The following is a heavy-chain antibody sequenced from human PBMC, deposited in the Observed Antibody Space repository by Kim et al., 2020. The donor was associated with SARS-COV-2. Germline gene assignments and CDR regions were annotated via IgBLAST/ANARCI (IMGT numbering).Heavy chain of an antibody. Sequence: GGSLRLSCAASGFTFSSYAMSWVRQAPGKGLEWVSAISGSGGSTYYADSVKGRFTISRDNSKNTLYLQMNSLRAEDTAVYYCAKDIGGQIWGDYDLPSTPYWGQGTLVTVSS. CDR3: AKDIGGQIWGDYDLPSTPY. J-gene: IGHJ4*02. CDR1: GFTFSSYA. CDR2: ISGSGGST. V-gene: IGHV3-23*01. D-gene: IGHD4-17*01.